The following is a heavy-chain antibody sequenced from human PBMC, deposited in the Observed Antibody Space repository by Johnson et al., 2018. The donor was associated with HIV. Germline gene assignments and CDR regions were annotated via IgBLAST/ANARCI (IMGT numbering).Heavy chain of an antibody. CDR1: GFTFSTSV. Sequence: VQLVESGGGLVQPGTSLRLSCAPSGFTFSTSVMHWVRRAPGKGLEWVSAISGSGGSTFYADSVKGRFTISRDSSKNTLYLQMNSLRAEDTAVYYCAKDGTSRGGAFDIWGQGTMVTVSS. CDR3: AKDGTSRGGAFDI. D-gene: IGHD6-13*01. V-gene: IGHV3-23*04. CDR2: ISGSGGST. J-gene: IGHJ3*02.